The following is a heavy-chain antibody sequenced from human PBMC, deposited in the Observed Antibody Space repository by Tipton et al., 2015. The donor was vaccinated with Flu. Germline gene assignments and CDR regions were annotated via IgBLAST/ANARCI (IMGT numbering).Heavy chain of an antibody. CDR1: GFTISDSY. CDR3: ARWAWGLRGTETYYFDF. CDR2: IYTGGDT. D-gene: IGHD4-17*01. J-gene: IGHJ4*02. V-gene: IGHV3-66*01. Sequence: SLRLSCAASGFTISDSYMNWVRQAPGKGLEWVSTIYTGGDTYYTDSVKGRFTVSRDDPKNTLLLQMDSLRAEDTAVYFCARWAWGLRGTETYYFDFWGQGTLVSVSS.